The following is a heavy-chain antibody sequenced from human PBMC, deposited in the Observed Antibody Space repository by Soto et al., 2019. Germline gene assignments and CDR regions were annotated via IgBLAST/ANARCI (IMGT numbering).Heavy chain of an antibody. D-gene: IGHD4-17*01. CDR1: GGSFSGYY. J-gene: IGHJ4*02. Sequence: SETLSLTCAVYGGSFSGYYWSWVRQPPGKGLEWIGEINHSGSTNYNPSLKSRVTISVDTSKNQFSLKLSSVTAADTAVYYCARHRLRPKFDYWGQGTLVTVSS. CDR2: INHSGST. V-gene: IGHV4-34*01. CDR3: ARHRLRPKFDY.